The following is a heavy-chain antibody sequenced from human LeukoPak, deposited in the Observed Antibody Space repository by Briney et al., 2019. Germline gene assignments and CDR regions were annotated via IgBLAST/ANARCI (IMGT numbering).Heavy chain of an antibody. D-gene: IGHD6-19*01. CDR2: TYYRSRWYN. J-gene: IGHJ6*02. V-gene: IGHV6-1*01. CDR3: ARDQWLTQHYYGMDV. CDR1: GDRVSSNSAA. Sequence: SQTLSLTCAISGDRVSSNSAAWNWIRQSPSRGLEWLGRTYYRSRWYNDYAVSVKSRINSHPDTSNNPFSLKLHSVTPEDTAVYYCARDQWLTQHYYGMDVWGQGTTVTVSS.